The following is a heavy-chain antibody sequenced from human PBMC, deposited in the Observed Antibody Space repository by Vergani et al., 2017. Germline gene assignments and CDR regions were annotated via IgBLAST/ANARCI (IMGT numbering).Heavy chain of an antibody. V-gene: IGHV4-31*03. CDR3: ARSNADYDILTGYYMGGSFDY. CDR2: IYYSGST. Sequence: QVQLQESGPGLVKPSQTLSLTCTVSGGSISSGGYYRSWIRQHPGKGLEWIGYIYYSGSTYYNPSLKSRVTISVDTSKNQFSLKLSSVTAADTAVYYCARSNADYDILTGYYMGGSFDYWGQGTLVTVSS. D-gene: IGHD3-9*01. CDR1: GGSISSGGYY. J-gene: IGHJ4*02.